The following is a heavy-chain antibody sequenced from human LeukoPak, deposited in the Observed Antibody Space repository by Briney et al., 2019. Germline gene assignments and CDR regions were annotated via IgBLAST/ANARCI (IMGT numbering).Heavy chain of an antibody. D-gene: IGHD2-21*02. J-gene: IGHJ6*02. CDR1: GGSISSYY. CDR2: IYYSGST. CDR3: ARGIVVVTATSYYYYGMDV. Sequence: SETLSLTCTVSGGSISSYYWSWIRQPPGKGLEWIGYIYYSGSTNYNLSLKSRVTISVDTSKNQFSLKLSSVTAADTAVYYCARGIVVVTATSYYYYGMDVWGQGTTVTVSS. V-gene: IGHV4-59*01.